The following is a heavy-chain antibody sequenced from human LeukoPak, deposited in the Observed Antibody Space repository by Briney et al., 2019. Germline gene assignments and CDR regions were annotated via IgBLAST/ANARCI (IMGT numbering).Heavy chain of an antibody. V-gene: IGHV3-7*01. J-gene: IGHJ4*02. CDR3: ARDMWWGGKNYFDY. D-gene: IGHD2-21*01. Sequence: GGSLRLSCAASGFTFSSYWMSWVRQAPGKGLEWVANIKQDGSEKYYVDSVKGRFTISRDNAKNSLYLQMNSLRAEDTAVYYCARDMWWGGKNYFDYWGQGTLVTVSS. CDR2: IKQDGSEK. CDR1: GFTFSSYW.